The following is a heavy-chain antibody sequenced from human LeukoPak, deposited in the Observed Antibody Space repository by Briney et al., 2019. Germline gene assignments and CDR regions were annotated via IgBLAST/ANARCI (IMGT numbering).Heavy chain of an antibody. CDR1: GGTFSNHA. D-gene: IGHD6-13*01. V-gene: IGHV1-69*01. CDR3: ARWAGDSSAWYPAPFDY. Sequence: GASVKVSCKASGGTFSNHAISWVRQAPGQGLEWMGVIIPISGTANYAQKFQGRVTITADASTSTVYMELSSPTSDDTAVYYCARWAGDSSAWYPAPFDYWGQGTLVTVSS. J-gene: IGHJ4*02. CDR2: IIPISGTA.